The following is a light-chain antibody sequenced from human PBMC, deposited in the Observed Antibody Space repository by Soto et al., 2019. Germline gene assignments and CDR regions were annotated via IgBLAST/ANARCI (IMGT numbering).Light chain of an antibody. Sequence: QSALTQPPSASGSPGQSVTISCTGTSSDVGGYNYVSWYRQHPGKAPQLIIYDVNKRPSGVPDRFSGSKSGNTASLTISGLQAEDEAYYYCSSYTTSTSFILFGGGTKLTVL. V-gene: IGLV2-8*01. CDR1: SSDVGGYNY. CDR2: DVN. J-gene: IGLJ2*01. CDR3: SSYTTSTSFIL.